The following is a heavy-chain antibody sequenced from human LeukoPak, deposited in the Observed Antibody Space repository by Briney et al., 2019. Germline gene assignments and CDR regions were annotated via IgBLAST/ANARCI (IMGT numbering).Heavy chain of an antibody. CDR3: ARDPHLVGSRPGDY. CDR1: GFTFDDYG. D-gene: IGHD1-26*01. Sequence: PGGSLRLSCAASGFTFDDYGMSWVRQAPGKGLEWVSGINWNGGSSGYADSVKGRFTISRDNAKNSLYLQINSLRAEDTALYYCARDPHLVGSRPGDYWGQGTLVTVSS. J-gene: IGHJ4*02. CDR2: INWNGGSS. V-gene: IGHV3-20*04.